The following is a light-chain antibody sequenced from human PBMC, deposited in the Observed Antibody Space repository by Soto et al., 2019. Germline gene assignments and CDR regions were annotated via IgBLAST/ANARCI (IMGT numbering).Light chain of an antibody. CDR1: ETISSW. CDR2: DAS. Sequence: DIQMTQSPCTLSASVGDRVTITCRASETISSWLAWYQQKEGKAPKLLIYDASSLESGVPSRFSGSGSGTEFTLTISSLQPDDFATYYCQQYNSYSWTFGQGTKVDIK. V-gene: IGKV1-5*01. J-gene: IGKJ1*01. CDR3: QQYNSYSWT.